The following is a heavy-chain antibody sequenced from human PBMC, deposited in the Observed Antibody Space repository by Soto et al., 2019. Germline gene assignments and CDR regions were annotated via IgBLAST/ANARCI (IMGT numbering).Heavy chain of an antibody. D-gene: IGHD4-17*01. V-gene: IGHV3-30-3*01. CDR1: GFTFSNYA. CDR2: ISYDGNKK. J-gene: IGHJ6*02. CDR3: ARDHDYGIYYYYGMGV. Sequence: QVQLVESGGGVVQPGRSLRISCAASGFTFSNYAMHWVRQAPGKGLEWVAVISYDGNKKYYADSVKGRFTISRDNSKNTLYLQMNSLRTEDTAVYYCARDHDYGIYYYYGMGVWGQGTTVTVSS.